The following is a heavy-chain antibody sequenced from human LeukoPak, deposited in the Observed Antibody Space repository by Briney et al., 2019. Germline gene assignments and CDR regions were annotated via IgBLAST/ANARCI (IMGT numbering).Heavy chain of an antibody. CDR1: GGSISSYY. CDR3: AREYTIFGVVTFDY. CDR2: IYTSGST. D-gene: IGHD3-3*01. Sequence: SETLSLTCTVSGGSISSYYWSWIRQPAGKRLEWIGRIYTSGSTNYNPSLKSRVTMSVDTSKNQFSLKLSSVTAADTAVYYCAREYTIFGVVTFDYWGQGTLLTVSS. J-gene: IGHJ4*02. V-gene: IGHV4-4*07.